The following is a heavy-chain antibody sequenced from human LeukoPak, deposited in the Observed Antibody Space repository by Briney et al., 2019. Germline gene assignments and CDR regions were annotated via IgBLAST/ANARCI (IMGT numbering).Heavy chain of an antibody. CDR1: GGSISGYY. CDR3: GLDAGDSLDAFDV. CDR2: INHSGST. Sequence: SETLSLTCTVSGGSISGYYWSWIRQPPGKGLEWIGEINHSGSTNYNPSLKSRVTISVDTSKNQFSLKLSSVTAADTAVYYCGLDAGDSLDAFDVWGPGTMVTVSS. V-gene: IGHV4-34*01. D-gene: IGHD7-27*01. J-gene: IGHJ3*01.